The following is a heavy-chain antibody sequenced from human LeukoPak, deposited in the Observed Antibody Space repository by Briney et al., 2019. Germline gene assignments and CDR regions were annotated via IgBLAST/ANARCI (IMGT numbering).Heavy chain of an antibody. CDR3: ARDEIAVAGFGTFDY. Sequence: SVKVSCKASGDTFSNSAFSWVRQAPGRGLEWMGGIIPIFGTPNYAQKFQGRVTISADESTSTVYMELSSLRSEDTAVFYCARDEIAVAGFGTFDYWGQGNLVTVSS. D-gene: IGHD6-19*01. CDR2: IIPIFGTP. CDR1: GDTFSNSA. V-gene: IGHV1-69*13. J-gene: IGHJ4*02.